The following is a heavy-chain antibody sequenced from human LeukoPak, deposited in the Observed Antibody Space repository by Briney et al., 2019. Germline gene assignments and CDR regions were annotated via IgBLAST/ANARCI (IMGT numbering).Heavy chain of an antibody. CDR1: GGSISSSSYY. D-gene: IGHD6-13*01. CDR3: ARAPAGQLVPWYFDY. CDR2: IYYSGST. V-gene: IGHV4-39*07. Sequence: SETLSLTCTVSGGSISSSSYYWGWIRQPPGKGLEWIGSIYYSGSTYYNPSLKSRVTISVDTSKNQFSLKLSSVTAADTAVYYCARAPAGQLVPWYFDYWGQGTLVTVSS. J-gene: IGHJ4*02.